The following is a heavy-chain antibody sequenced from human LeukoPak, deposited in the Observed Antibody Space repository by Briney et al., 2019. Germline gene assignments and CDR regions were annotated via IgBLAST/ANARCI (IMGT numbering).Heavy chain of an antibody. J-gene: IGHJ5*02. CDR3: ARHVLGGWAAIQLWSGGNWFDP. V-gene: IGHV4-39*01. Sequence: SETLSLTCTVSGGSISSSSYYWGWIRQPPGKGLEWIGSIYYSGSTYYNPSLKSRVTISVDTSKNPFSLKLSSVTPADTAVYYCARHVLGGWAAIQLWSGGNWFDPWGQGTLVTVSS. CDR2: IYYSGST. CDR1: GGSISSSSYY. D-gene: IGHD5-18*01.